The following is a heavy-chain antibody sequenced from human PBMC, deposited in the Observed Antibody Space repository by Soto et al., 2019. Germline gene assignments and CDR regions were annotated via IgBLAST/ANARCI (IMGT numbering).Heavy chain of an antibody. J-gene: IGHJ5*02. D-gene: IGHD1-26*01. CDR1: GFTFSSYA. V-gene: IGHV3-23*01. Sequence: GGSLRLSCAASGFTFSSYAMSWVRQAPGKGLEWVSIVSGSGASTYYADSVKGRFTISRDNSKNTVYLQMNSLRAEDTAVYYCAKSPREPASSENNWFDPWGQGTLVTVSS. CDR2: VSGSGAST. CDR3: AKSPREPASSENNWFDP.